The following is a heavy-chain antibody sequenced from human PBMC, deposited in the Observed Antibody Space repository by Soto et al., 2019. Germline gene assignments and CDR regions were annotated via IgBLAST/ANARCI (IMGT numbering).Heavy chain of an antibody. CDR1: GYTFTKYG. V-gene: IGHV1-18*01. CDR2: ISADNDNT. J-gene: IGHJ4*02. Sequence: VQLVQSGGEVRKPGASVTVSCRASGYTFTKYGISWVRQAPGQGLEWMGWISADNDNTHYAQNLQGRVTMTTDTTTRTGYRQVRSLRSDDTAVYFCARGTSGDDYGLFDLWGQGTLVTVSS. D-gene: IGHD5-12*01. CDR3: ARGTSGDDYGLFDL.